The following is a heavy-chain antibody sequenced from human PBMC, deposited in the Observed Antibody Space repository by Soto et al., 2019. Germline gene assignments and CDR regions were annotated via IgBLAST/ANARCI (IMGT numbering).Heavy chain of an antibody. CDR3: ARDLPIAARPLGLYYYYYYGMDV. CDR2: INPNSGGT. V-gene: IGHV1-2*02. CDR1: GYTFTGYY. J-gene: IGHJ6*02. D-gene: IGHD6-6*01. Sequence: ASVKVSCKASGYTFTGYYMHWVRQAPGQGLEWMGWINPNSGGTNYAQKFQGRVTMARDTSISTAYMELSRLRSDDTAVYYCARDLPIAARPLGLYYYYYYGMDVWGQGTTVTVSS.